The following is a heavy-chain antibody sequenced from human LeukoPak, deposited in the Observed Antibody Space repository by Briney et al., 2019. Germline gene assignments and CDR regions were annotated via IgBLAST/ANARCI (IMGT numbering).Heavy chain of an antibody. V-gene: IGHV3-43*01. CDR3: AREPSSLESGSGSYKYFGY. Sequence: PGGSLRLSCAASGFTFDDYTMHWVRQAQGKGLEWVSLISWDGGSTYYADSVKGRFTISRDNAKNSLYLQMNSLRAEDTAVYYCAREPSSLESGSGSYKYFGYWGQGTLVTVSS. D-gene: IGHD3-10*01. J-gene: IGHJ4*02. CDR2: ISWDGGST. CDR1: GFTFDDYT.